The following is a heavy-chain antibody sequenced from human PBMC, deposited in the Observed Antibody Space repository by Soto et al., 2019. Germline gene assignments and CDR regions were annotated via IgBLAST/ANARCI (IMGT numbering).Heavy chain of an antibody. CDR1: GFIFSNYG. J-gene: IGHJ4*02. V-gene: IGHV3-23*01. CDR2: IRSSGVST. Sequence: PGGSLRLSCAASGFIFSNYGMSWVRQAPGKGLEWVALIRSSGVSTFYADSVQGRFTIFRDNSKNTLYLQMNSLGVDDTAVYYCAPPPYHELPIWGRGTLVTVSS. D-gene: IGHD1-7*01. CDR3: APPPYHELPI.